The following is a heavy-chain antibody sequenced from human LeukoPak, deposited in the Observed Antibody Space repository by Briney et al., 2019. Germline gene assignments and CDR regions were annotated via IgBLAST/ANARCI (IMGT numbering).Heavy chain of an antibody. J-gene: IGHJ4*02. CDR3: ARDRGGCSSTSCYRKYYFDY. CDR1: GLTFRSYA. D-gene: IGHD2-2*01. CDR2: IPYDGSNK. V-gene: IGHV3-30*04. Sequence: PGRSLRLSCAASGLTFRSYAMHWVRQAPGKGLEWVAVIPYDGSNKYYADSVKGRFTISRDNSKNTLYLQMNSLSAEDTAVYYCARDRGGCSSTSCYRKYYFDYWGQGTLVTVSS.